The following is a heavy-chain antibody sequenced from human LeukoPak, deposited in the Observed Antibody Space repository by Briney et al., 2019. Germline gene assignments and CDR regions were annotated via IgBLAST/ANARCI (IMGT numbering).Heavy chain of an antibody. CDR3: ARETPVAGNFDY. D-gene: IGHD6-19*01. Sequence: ASVKVSCKASGYTFKGHVISWVRQAPGQGLEWMAWISPFNGNTQSGPNFQGRVTMTRDMSTSTVYMELSSLRSEDTAVYYCARETPVAGNFDYWGQGTLVTVSS. CDR2: ISPFNGNT. CDR1: GYTFKGHV. J-gene: IGHJ4*02. V-gene: IGHV1-18*01.